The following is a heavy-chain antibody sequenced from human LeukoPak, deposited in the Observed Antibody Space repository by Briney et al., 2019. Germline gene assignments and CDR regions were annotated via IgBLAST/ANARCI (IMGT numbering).Heavy chain of an antibody. Sequence: SVKVSCKASGYTFISYGISWVRQAPGQGLEWMGGIIPIFGTANYAQKFQGRVTITTDESTSTAYMELSSLRSEDTAVYYCARGSGSYYGAFYYYYYMDVWGKGTTVTVSS. J-gene: IGHJ6*03. CDR1: GYTFISYG. CDR3: ARGSGSYYGAFYYYYYMDV. D-gene: IGHD1-26*01. V-gene: IGHV1-69*05. CDR2: IIPIFGTA.